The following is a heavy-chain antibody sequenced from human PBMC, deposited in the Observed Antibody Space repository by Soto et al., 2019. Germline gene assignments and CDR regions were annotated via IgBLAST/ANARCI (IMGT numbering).Heavy chain of an antibody. CDR1: GFTFSSYA. CDR2: ISGSGGST. CDR3: AKVYDPAGVYFDY. D-gene: IGHD3-3*01. J-gene: IGHJ4*02. Sequence: GSLRLSCAASGFTFSSYAMSWVRQAPGKGLEWVSAISGSGGSTYYADSVKGRFTISRDNSKNTLCLQMNSLRAEDTAVYYCAKVYDPAGVYFDYWGQGTLVTVSS. V-gene: IGHV3-23*01.